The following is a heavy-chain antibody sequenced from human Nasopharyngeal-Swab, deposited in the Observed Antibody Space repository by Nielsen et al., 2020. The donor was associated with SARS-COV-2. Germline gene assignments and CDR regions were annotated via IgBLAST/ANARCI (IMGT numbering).Heavy chain of an antibody. D-gene: IGHD6-19*01. J-gene: IGHJ6*02. CDR3: AKGYSSGWQLYYYYGMDV. CDR1: GFTVSSNY. CDR2: IYSGGST. V-gene: IGHV3-53*01. Sequence: GSLRLSCAASGFTVSSNYMSWVRQAPGKGLEWVSVIYSGGSTYYADSAKGRFTMSRDNSKSTLYLQMNTLRAEDTAVYYCAKGYSSGWQLYYYYGMDVWGQGTTVTVSS.